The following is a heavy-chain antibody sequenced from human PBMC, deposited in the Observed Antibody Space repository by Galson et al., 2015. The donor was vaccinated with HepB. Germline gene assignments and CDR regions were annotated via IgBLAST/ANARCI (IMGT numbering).Heavy chain of an antibody. J-gene: IGHJ4*02. V-gene: IGHV1-69*04. CDR3: ARDSPHSSDWYNFDY. CDR2: VIPILGIA. CDR1: GDTFSRYG. Sequence: SVKVSCKASGDTFSRYGISWVRQAPGQGLEWMGRVIPILGIANYAQKFQGRVTITADKSTSTAYMEVSSLRSEDTAVYYCARDSPHSSDWYNFDYWGQGTLVTVSS. D-gene: IGHD6-19*01.